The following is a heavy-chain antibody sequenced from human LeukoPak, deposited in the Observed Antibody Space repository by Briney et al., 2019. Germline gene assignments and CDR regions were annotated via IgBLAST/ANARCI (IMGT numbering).Heavy chain of an antibody. D-gene: IGHD3-3*01. J-gene: IGHJ4*02. V-gene: IGHV3-30*03. CDR2: ISYDGSNK. CDR3: ARSPPPYDFSTGFLVY. Sequence: GRSLRLSCAASGFTFSNYGMHWVRQAPGKGLEWVAVISYDGSNKYYADSVKGRFTISRDNSKNTLYLEMNSLRAEDTAVYYCARSPPPYDFSTGFLVYWGQGTLVTVSS. CDR1: GFTFSNYG.